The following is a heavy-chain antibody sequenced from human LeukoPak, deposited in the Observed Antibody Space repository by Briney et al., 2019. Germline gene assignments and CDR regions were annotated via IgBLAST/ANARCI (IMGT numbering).Heavy chain of an antibody. CDR3: ARSTVAGTMEEFEFDY. J-gene: IGHJ4*02. CDR2: IYGRGIP. V-gene: IGHV4-4*07. Sequence: SETLSLTCTVSGGSITSHYGSWIRQPAGKGLEGIGRIYGRGIPNYTPSLKSRVTMSVDTSQNPFSLKSRSLTAADTAVYYCARSTVAGTMEEFEFDYWGQGTLVTVSS. D-gene: IGHD6-19*01. CDR1: GGSITSHY.